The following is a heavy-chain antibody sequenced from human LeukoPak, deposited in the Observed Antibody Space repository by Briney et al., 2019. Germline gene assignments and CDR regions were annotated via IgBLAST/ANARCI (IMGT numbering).Heavy chain of an antibody. CDR3: APARLLNWFDP. J-gene: IGHJ5*02. Sequence: GGSLRLSFAASGFTFSSYAMSWVRQAPGKGLEWVSAISGSGGSTYYADSVKGRFTISRDNSKNTLYLQMNSLRAEDTAVYYCAPARLLNWFDPWGQGTLVAVSS. CDR2: ISGSGGST. V-gene: IGHV3-23*01. D-gene: IGHD3-10*01. CDR1: GFTFSSYA.